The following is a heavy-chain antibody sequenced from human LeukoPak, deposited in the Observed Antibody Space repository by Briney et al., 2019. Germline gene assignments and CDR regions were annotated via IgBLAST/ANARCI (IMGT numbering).Heavy chain of an antibody. D-gene: IGHD3-22*01. V-gene: IGHV3-11*01. CDR1: GFTFSDYY. J-gene: IGHJ3*02. Sequence: PGGSLRLSCAASGFTFSDYYMSWIRQAPGKGLEWVSNISSSGRTIYYADSVKGRFTISRDNAKNSLYLQMNSLRAEDTAVYYCARAPAYSYDSSGYPGFDAFDIWGQGTLVTVSS. CDR2: ISSSGRTI. CDR3: ARAPAYSYDSSGYPGFDAFDI.